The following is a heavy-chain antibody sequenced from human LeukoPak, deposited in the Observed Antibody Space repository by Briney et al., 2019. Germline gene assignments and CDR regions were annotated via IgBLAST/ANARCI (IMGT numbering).Heavy chain of an antibody. J-gene: IGHJ4*02. D-gene: IGHD3-3*01. CDR3: ARQAIFGVVINLYYFDY. CDR2: IYYSGST. V-gene: IGHV4-39*01. Sequence: SETLSLTCTVSGGSISSSSYYWGWIRQPPGKGLEWIGSIYYSGSTYYNPSLKSRVTISVDTSKNQFSLKLSSVTAADTAVYYCARQAIFGVVINLYYFDYWGQGTLVTVSS. CDR1: GGSISSSSYY.